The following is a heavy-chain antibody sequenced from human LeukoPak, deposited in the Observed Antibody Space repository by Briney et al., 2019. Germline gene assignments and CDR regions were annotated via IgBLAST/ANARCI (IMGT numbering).Heavy chain of an antibody. D-gene: IGHD3-10*01. CDR2: IKQDESEI. J-gene: IGHJ4*02. Sequence: GGSLRLSCAVSGFPFSIYEMNCVRDTPGKGLEWLANIKQDESEIFYVDSVKGQFAISRDNAKNSLYLQMGSLRAEDTGVYYGVKPLLFIRGLGDNWGQGTLVTVSS. V-gene: IGHV3-7*01. CDR1: GFPFSIYE. CDR3: VKPLLFIRGLGDN.